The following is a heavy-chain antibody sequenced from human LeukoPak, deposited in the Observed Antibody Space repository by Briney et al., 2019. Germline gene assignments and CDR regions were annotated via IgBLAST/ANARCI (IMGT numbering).Heavy chain of an antibody. CDR3: ATQARGYYYY. CDR2: FDPEDGET. CDR1: GYTLTELS. Sequence: ASVKVSCKVSGYTLTELSMHWVRQAPGNGLEWMGGFDPEDGETIYAQKFQGRVTMTEDTSTDTAYMDLSSLRSEDTAVYYCATQARGYYYYWGQGTLASVSS. J-gene: IGHJ4*02. D-gene: IGHD1-26*01. V-gene: IGHV1-24*01.